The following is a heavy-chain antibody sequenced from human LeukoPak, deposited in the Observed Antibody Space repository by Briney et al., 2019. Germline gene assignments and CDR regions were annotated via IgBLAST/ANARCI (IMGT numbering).Heavy chain of an antibody. D-gene: IGHD3-10*01. CDR1: GGSISTCRYY. J-gene: IGHJ4*02. Sequence: SETLSLTCTVAGGSISTCRYYWGWIRQPPGKGLEWIGNFCYSGNAYYNPSLKSRVTMSEDTSKKQFSLNLTSVTAADTAVYYCARLSPYLGSGSSAFPDDYWGQGTLVTVSS. CDR3: ARLSPYLGSGSSAFPDDY. CDR2: FCYSGNA. V-gene: IGHV4-39*01.